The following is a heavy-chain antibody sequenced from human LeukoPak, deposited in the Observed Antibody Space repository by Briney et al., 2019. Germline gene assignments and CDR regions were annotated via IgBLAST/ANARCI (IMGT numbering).Heavy chain of an antibody. J-gene: IGHJ4*02. CDR3: ARRAEGTGTPHIDY. CDR1: GFTFDNYG. V-gene: IGHV3-20*04. D-gene: IGHD1-7*01. CDR2: INWNGGST. Sequence: GGSLRLSCAASGFTFDNYGMSWVRQAPGEGLEWVSGINWNGGSTGYADSVKGRFTISRDNAKNSLYLQMNSLRAEDTALYYCARRAEGTGTPHIDYWGQGTLVTVSS.